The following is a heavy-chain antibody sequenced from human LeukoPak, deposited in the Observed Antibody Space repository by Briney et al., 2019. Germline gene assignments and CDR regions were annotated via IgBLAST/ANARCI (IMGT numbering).Heavy chain of an antibody. CDR1: GGSISSNKYY. CDR3: ARQISDYYYYYIDV. D-gene: IGHD3-3*01. V-gene: IGHV4-39*01. J-gene: IGHJ6*03. CDR2: IYYSGTT. Sequence: SETLSLTCTVSGGSISSNKYYWGWIRQPPGKGLEWIGTIYYSGTTYYNPSLESRVTISEDTSKNQFSLTLRSVTAADTAVYYCARQISDYYYYYIDVWGKGTTVTVSS.